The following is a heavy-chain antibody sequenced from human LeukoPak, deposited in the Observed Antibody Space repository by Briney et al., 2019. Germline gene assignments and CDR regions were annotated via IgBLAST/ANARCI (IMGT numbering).Heavy chain of an antibody. D-gene: IGHD3-22*01. Sequence: KPSETLSLTCTVSGGSISSSSYYWGWTRQPPGKGLEWIGSIYYSGSTYYNPSLKSRVTISVDTSKNQFSLKLSSVTAADTALYYCARHHYYDTNVYPEFDPWGQGTLVTVSS. CDR1: GGSISSSSYY. CDR2: IYYSGST. J-gene: IGHJ5*02. V-gene: IGHV4-39*01. CDR3: ARHHYYDTNVYPEFDP.